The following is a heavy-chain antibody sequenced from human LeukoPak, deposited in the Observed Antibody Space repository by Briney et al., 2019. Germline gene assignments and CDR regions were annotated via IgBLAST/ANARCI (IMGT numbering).Heavy chain of an antibody. D-gene: IGHD2/OR15-2a*01. J-gene: IGHJ4*02. Sequence: PGGSLRLSCVASGFTFSRYAMHWVRQAPGKGLEWVSDIFSDRSDKFYADSVKGRFTISRDNAKNSLYLQMTSLRAEDTAVYYCVRDKYFAYWGQGTLVTVSS. V-gene: IGHV3-30*04. CDR2: IFSDRSDK. CDR3: VRDKYFAY. CDR1: GFTFSRYA.